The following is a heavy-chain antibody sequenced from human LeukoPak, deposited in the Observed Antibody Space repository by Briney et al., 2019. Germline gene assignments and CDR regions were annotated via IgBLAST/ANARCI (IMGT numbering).Heavy chain of an antibody. D-gene: IGHD6-13*01. V-gene: IGHV4-61*02. CDR3: ATTVNGYSSSWHDLDY. CDR2: IYTSGST. J-gene: IGHJ4*02. CDR1: GGSISSGSYY. Sequence: PSETLSLTCTVSGGSISSGSYYWSWIRQPAGKGLEWIGRIYTSGSTNYNPSLKSRVTISVDTSKNQFSLKLSSVTAADTAVYYCATTVNGYSSSWHDLDYWGQGTLVTVSS.